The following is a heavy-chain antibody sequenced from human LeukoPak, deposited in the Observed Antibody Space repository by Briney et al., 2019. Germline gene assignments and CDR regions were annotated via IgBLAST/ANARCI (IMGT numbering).Heavy chain of an antibody. Sequence: SETLSLTCAVYGGSFSGYYWSWIRQPPGKGLEWIGEINHSGSTNYNPSLKSRVTISVDTSKNQFSLKLSSVTAADTAVYYCARSAVAGKGETVNWFDPWGQGTPGHRLL. CDR3: ARSAVAGKGETVNWFDP. CDR2: INHSGST. V-gene: IGHV4-34*01. CDR1: GGSFSGYY. D-gene: IGHD6-19*01. J-gene: IGHJ5*02.